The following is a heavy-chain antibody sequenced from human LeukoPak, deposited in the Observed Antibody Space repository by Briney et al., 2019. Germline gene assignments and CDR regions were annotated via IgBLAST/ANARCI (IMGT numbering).Heavy chain of an antibody. Sequence: SETLSHTCTVSGGSISSYYWNWIRQPAGKGLEWIGRIYTSGSTNYNPSLKSRVTMSVDTSKNQFSLKLSSVTAADTAMYYCARERGRYCTNGVCSAKGYGAFDIWGQGTMVTVSS. CDR2: IYTSGST. D-gene: IGHD2-8*01. J-gene: IGHJ3*02. CDR1: GGSISSYY. V-gene: IGHV4-4*07. CDR3: ARERGRYCTNGVCSAKGYGAFDI.